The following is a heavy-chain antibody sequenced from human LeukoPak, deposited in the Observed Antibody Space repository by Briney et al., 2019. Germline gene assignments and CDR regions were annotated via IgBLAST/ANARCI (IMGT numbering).Heavy chain of an antibody. V-gene: IGHV3-64D*06. D-gene: IGHD4-17*01. J-gene: IGHJ4*02. CDR3: VKDREGDYGDRYYFDY. CDR1: GFTFSSYA. CDR2: ISSNGGST. Sequence: QPGESLRLSCSASGFTFSSYAMHWVRQAPGKGLEYVSAISSNGGSTYYADSVKGRFTISRDNSKNTLYLQMSSLRAEDTAVYYCVKDREGDYGDRYYFDYWGQGTLVTVSS.